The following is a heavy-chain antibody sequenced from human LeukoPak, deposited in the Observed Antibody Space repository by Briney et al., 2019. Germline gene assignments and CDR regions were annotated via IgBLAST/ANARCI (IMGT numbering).Heavy chain of an antibody. V-gene: IGHV3-21*01. CDR1: GFTFSSYN. Sequence: GGSLRLPCAASGFTFSSYNMNWVRQAPGKGLEWVSSISSSSSSIYYVDSVKGRFTISRDNAKNSLYLQMNSLRAEDTAVYYCARGHSSSWYYFDYWGQGTLVTVSS. CDR2: ISSSSSSI. CDR3: ARGHSSSWYYFDY. D-gene: IGHD6-13*01. J-gene: IGHJ4*02.